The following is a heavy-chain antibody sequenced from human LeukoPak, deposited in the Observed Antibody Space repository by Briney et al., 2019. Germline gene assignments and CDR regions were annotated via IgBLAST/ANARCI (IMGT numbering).Heavy chain of an antibody. D-gene: IGHD1-26*01. CDR1: GFTFSSYG. CDR2: LSSSSGTI. J-gene: IGHJ3*02. V-gene: IGHV3-48*04. CDR3: ARNSGTYYDAFDI. Sequence: GRSLRLSCAASGFTFSSYGMNWVRQAPGKGLEWVSYLSSSSGTIYYADSLKGRFTISRDNAKNSLFLQMNSLRAEDTAVYYCARNSGTYYDAFDIWGLGTMVTVSS.